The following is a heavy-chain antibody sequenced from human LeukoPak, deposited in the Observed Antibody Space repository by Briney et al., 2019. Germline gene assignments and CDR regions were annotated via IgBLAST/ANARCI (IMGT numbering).Heavy chain of an antibody. CDR1: GGSISSGGYY. CDR2: ISYSGST. J-gene: IGHJ4*02. Sequence: SQTLSLTCTVSGGSISSGGYYWSWIRQHPRKGLEWIGYISYSGSTYYNPSLKSRVTISVDTSKNQFSLKLSSVTAADTAVYYCVRMGDFSGAYWGQGTLVTVSS. CDR3: VRMGDFSGAY. V-gene: IGHV4-31*03. D-gene: IGHD2-15*01.